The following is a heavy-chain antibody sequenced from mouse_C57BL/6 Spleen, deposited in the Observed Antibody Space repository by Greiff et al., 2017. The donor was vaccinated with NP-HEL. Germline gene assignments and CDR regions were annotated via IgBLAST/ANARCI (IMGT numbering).Heavy chain of an antibody. V-gene: IGHV5-9-1*02. Sequence: EVMLVESGEGLVKPGGSLKLSCAASGFTFSSYAMSWVRQTPEKRLEWVAYISSGGDYIYYADTVKGRFTISRDNARNTLYLQMSSLKSEDTAMYYCTRVYDYVTGAWFAYWGQGTLVTVSA. CDR1: GFTFSSYA. CDR2: ISSGGDYI. J-gene: IGHJ3*01. CDR3: TRVYDYVTGAWFAY. D-gene: IGHD2-4*01.